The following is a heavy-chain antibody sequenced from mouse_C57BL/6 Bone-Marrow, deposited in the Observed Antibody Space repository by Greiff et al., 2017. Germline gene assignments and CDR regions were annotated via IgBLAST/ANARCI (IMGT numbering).Heavy chain of an antibody. CDR2: IDPSDSYT. J-gene: IGHJ2*01. CDR1: GYTFTSYW. V-gene: IGHV1-69*01. D-gene: IGHD2-3*01. CDR3: ARGDDGYEDY. Sequence: QVQLQQPGAELVMPGASVKLSCKASGYTFTSYWMHWVKQRPGQGLEWIGEIDPSDSYTNYNQKFKGKSTLTVDKSSSTAYMQLSSLTSEDSAVYYCARGDDGYEDYGGQGTTLTVSS.